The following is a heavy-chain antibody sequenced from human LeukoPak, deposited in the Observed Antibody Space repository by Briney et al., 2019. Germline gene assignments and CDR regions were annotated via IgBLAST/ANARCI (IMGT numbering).Heavy chain of an antibody. CDR3: AREGSLGYSDY. J-gene: IGHJ4*02. CDR2: IYYSGST. CDR1: GGSISSGGYY. D-gene: IGHD3-10*01. Sequence: SETLSLTCTVSGGSISSGGYYWSWLRQHPGKGLEWIGYIYYSGSTHYNPSLKSRVTMSADTSKNQFSLKLSSVTAADTAVYYCAREGSLGYSDYWGQGTLVTVSS. V-gene: IGHV4-31*03.